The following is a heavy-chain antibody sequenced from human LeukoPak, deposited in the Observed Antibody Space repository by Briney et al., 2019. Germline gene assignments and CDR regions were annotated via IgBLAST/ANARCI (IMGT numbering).Heavy chain of an antibody. CDR3: ARDSLAAAGTSPLDY. J-gene: IGHJ4*02. D-gene: IGHD6-13*01. Sequence: GGSLRLSCAASGFTFSSYAMHWVRQAPGKGLEWVAVISYDGSNKYYADSVKGRFTISRDNSKNTLYLQMNSLRAEDTAVYYCARDSLAAAGTSPLDYWGQGTLVTVSS. CDR1: GFTFSSYA. V-gene: IGHV3-30-3*01. CDR2: ISYDGSNK.